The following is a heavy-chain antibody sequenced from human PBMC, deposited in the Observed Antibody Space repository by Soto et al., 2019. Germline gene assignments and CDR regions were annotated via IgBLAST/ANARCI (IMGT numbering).Heavy chain of an antibody. J-gene: IGHJ5*02. CDR1: GGSFSGYY. V-gene: IGHV4-34*01. D-gene: IGHD3-10*01. Sequence: SETLSLTCAVYGGSFSGYYWSWIRQPPGKGLEWIGEINHSGSTNYNPSLKSRATISVDTSKNQFSLKLSSVTAADTAVYYCARESITMVRGVTINWFDPWGQGTLVTVSS. CDR2: INHSGST. CDR3: ARESITMVRGVTINWFDP.